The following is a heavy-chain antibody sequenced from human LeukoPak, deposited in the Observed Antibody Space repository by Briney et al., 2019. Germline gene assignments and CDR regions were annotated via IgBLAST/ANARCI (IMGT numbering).Heavy chain of an antibody. D-gene: IGHD3/OR15-3a*01. J-gene: IGHJ4*02. CDR3: ATHKDWYYFEY. V-gene: IGHV3-7*01. Sequence: PGGSLRLSCAASGFTFSTYWMSWVRQAPGKGLEWVANINQDGSQKYYVDSVKGRFTISRDNAKNSLYLQMNSLRAEDTAVYYCATHKDWYYFEYWGQGTLVIVSS. CDR1: GFTFSTYW. CDR2: INQDGSQK.